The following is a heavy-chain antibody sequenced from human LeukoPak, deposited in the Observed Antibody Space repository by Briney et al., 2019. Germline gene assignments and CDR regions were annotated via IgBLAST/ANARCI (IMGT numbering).Heavy chain of an antibody. CDR1: GGSFSGYY. CDR3: AMSFTMIVVAQGY. Sequence: SETLSLTCAVYGGSFSGYYWSWIRQPPGKGLEWIGEINHSGSTNYNPSLKSRVTISVDTSKNQFSLKLSSVTAADTAVYYCAMSFTMIVVAQGYWGQGTLVTVSS. V-gene: IGHV4-34*01. J-gene: IGHJ4*02. D-gene: IGHD3-22*01. CDR2: INHSGST.